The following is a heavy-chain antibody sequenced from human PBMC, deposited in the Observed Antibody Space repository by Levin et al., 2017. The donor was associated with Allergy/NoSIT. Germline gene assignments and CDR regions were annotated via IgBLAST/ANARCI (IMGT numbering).Heavy chain of an antibody. Sequence: PRASVKVSCKASGYTFTSYDINWVRQATGQGLEWMGWMNPNSGNTGYAQKFQGRVTMTRNTSISTAYMELSSLRSEDTAVYYCARRPKDVYYYDSSGYYYDDAFDIWGQGTMVTVSS. CDR3: ARRPKDVYYYDSSGYYYDDAFDI. V-gene: IGHV1-8*01. CDR2: MNPNSGNT. J-gene: IGHJ3*02. CDR1: GYTFTSYD. D-gene: IGHD3-22*01.